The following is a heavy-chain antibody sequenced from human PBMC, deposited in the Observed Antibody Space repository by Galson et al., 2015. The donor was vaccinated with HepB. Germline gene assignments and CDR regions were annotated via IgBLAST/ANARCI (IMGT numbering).Heavy chain of an antibody. J-gene: IGHJ4*02. CDR2: FDPEDGET. D-gene: IGHD6-19*01. CDR3: ATNVAVAGKGVDY. V-gene: IGHV1-24*01. CDR1: GYTLTELS. Sequence: SVKVSCKVSGYTLTELSMHWVRQAPGKGLEWMGGFDPEDGETIYAQRFQGRVTMTEDTSTDTAYMELSSLRSEDTAVYYCATNVAVAGKGVDYWGQGTLVTVSS.